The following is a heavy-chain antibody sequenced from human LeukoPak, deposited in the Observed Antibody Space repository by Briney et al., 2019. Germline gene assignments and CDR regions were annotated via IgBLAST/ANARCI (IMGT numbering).Heavy chain of an antibody. V-gene: IGHV1-46*01. CDR3: ARGVRGQPGETDY. CDR1: GYTFTSYY. CDR2: INTSGGST. D-gene: IGHD3-16*01. Sequence: ASVNVSCKASGYTFTSYYMHWVRQAPGHGLEWMGKINTSGGSTSYAQTFQGRVTMTRAPSTSTVHMELTRLRSEDTAVYYCARGVRGQPGETDYWGQGTLVTVSS. J-gene: IGHJ4*02.